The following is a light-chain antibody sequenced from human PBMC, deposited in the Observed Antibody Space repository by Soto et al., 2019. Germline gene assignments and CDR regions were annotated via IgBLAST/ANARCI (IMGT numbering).Light chain of an antibody. CDR1: SSNIGSNT. CDR3: AAWDDSLNGYV. J-gene: IGLJ1*01. V-gene: IGLV1-44*01. Sequence: QSALTQPPSAYGTPGQSVTISCSGSSSNIGSNTVNWYQQLPGTAPKLLIYSNNQRPSGVPDRFSGSKSGTSASLAISGLQSEDEADYYCAAWDDSLNGYVFGTGTKVT. CDR2: SNN.